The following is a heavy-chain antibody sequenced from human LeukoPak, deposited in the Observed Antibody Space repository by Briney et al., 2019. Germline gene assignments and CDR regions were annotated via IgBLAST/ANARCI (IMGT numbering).Heavy chain of an antibody. V-gene: IGHV3-30*18. Sequence: GGSLRLSCAASGFTFSSYGMHWVRQAPGKGPEWVAVISYDGSNKYYADSVKGRFTISRDNSKNTLYLQMNSLRAEDTAVYYCAKDSRGDDYWGQGTLVTVSS. CDR2: ISYDGSNK. CDR3: AKDSRGDDY. D-gene: IGHD2/OR15-2a*01. CDR1: GFTFSSYG. J-gene: IGHJ4*02.